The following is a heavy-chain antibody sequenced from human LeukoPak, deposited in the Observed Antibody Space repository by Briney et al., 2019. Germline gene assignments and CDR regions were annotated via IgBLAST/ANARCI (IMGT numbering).Heavy chain of an antibody. CDR1: GGSISSVNFY. Sequence: SETLSLTCTVSGGSISSVNFYWSWTRQHPGKGLEWIGYIHYSRGTDYNPSLRSRVTISLDTSNNQFSLKLSSVTAADTAVYYCVRSGGYQGGYWGQGTLVTVSS. CDR3: VRSGGYQGGY. V-gene: IGHV4-31*03. CDR2: IHYSRGT. D-gene: IGHD2-2*01. J-gene: IGHJ4*02.